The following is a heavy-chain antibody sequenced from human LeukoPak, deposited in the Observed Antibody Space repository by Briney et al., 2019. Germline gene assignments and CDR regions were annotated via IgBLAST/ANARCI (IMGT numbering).Heavy chain of an antibody. V-gene: IGHV4-61*02. CDR2: IYTSGST. J-gene: IGHJ4*02. D-gene: IGHD2-15*01. Sequence: PSETLSLTSTVSGGSISSGSYYWSWIRQPAGKGLEWIGRIYTSGSTNYNPSLKSRVTISVDTSKNQFSLKLSSVTAADTAVYYCASTRDIVVVVAATEFDYWGQGTLVTVSS. CDR1: GGSISSGSYY. CDR3: ASTRDIVVVVAATEFDY.